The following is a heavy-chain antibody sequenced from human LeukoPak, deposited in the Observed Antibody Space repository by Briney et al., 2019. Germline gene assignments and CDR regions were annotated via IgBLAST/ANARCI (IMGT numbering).Heavy chain of an antibody. Sequence: GGSLRLSCAASGFTFSSYNMNWVRQAPGKGLEWVAVISYDGSNKYYADSVKGRFTVSRDNSKNTLYLQVNSLRVEDTAVYYCAKVRWDNSGWYYSDSWGQGTLVTVSS. V-gene: IGHV3-30*18. CDR2: ISYDGSNK. D-gene: IGHD6-19*01. CDR1: GFTFSSYN. CDR3: AKVRWDNSGWYYSDS. J-gene: IGHJ4*02.